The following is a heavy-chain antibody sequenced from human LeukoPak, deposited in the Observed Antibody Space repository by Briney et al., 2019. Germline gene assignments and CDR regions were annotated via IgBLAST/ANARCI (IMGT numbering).Heavy chain of an antibody. D-gene: IGHD3-3*01. CDR3: ARDGDYDFWSGYSYQTPYYYYGMDV. CDR1: GFAFSSYG. V-gene: IGHV3-33*08. Sequence: PGGSLRLSCAASGFAFSSYGMHWVRQAPGKGLEWVAVIWYDGSNKYYADSVKGRFTISRDNSKNTLYLQMNSLRAEDTAVYYCARDGDYDFWSGYSYQTPYYYYGMDVWGQGTTVTVSS. CDR2: IWYDGSNK. J-gene: IGHJ6*02.